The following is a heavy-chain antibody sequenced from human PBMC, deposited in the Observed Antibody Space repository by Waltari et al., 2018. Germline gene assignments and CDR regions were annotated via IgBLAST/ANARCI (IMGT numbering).Heavy chain of an antibody. CDR1: GYTFINAW. CDR3: VRESFGNDI. J-gene: IGHJ4*02. Sequence: EVQLVESGGGLVKPGESLRLSCVGFGYTFINAWMSWVRQAPGKGLEWVGRIKREIDGGTAEYVESVKDRFTISRDDSKNTLYLQMNSLKSEDSAVYFCVRESFGNDIWGQGTLVTVSS. V-gene: IGHV3-15*01. CDR2: IKREIDGGTA. D-gene: IGHD3-10*01.